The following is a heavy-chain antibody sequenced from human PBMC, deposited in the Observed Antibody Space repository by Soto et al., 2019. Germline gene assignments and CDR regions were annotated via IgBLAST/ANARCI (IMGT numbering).Heavy chain of an antibody. CDR3: ARRPWASDH. V-gene: IGHV3-66*04. D-gene: IGHD3-16*01. CDR1: GFTVSTKY. J-gene: IGHJ4*01. Sequence: EVQLVESGGGLVQPGGSLRLSCAASGFTVSTKYMSWVRQAPGKGLEWVSVIYSGGSTFYADSVRGRFTISRDNSKDAVSLQMSSLRAAATAVSYCARRPWASDHWGQGTPVTVSS. CDR2: IYSGGST.